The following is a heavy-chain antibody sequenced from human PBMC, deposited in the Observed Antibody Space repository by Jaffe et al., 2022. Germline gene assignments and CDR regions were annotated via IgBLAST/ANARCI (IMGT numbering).Heavy chain of an antibody. D-gene: IGHD3-22*01. V-gene: IGHV3-74*01. CDR2: INSDGSST. CDR3: ARDHYYDSSGYYQRLDAFDI. J-gene: IGHJ3*02. CDR1: GFTFSSYW. Sequence: EVQLVESGGGLVQPGGSLRLSCAASGFTFSSYWMHWVRQAPGKGLVWVSRINSDGSSTSYADSVKGRFTISRDNAKNTLYLQMNSLRAEDTAVYYCARDHYYDSSGYYQRLDAFDIWGQGTMVTVSS.